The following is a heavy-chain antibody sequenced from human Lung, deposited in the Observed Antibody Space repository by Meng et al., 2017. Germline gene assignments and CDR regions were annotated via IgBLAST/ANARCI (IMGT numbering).Heavy chain of an antibody. D-gene: IGHD4-11*01. J-gene: IGHJ4*02. CDR1: GGYFRDYY. V-gene: IGHV4-34*01. CDR3: SRGPTTMAHDFDY. CDR2: INHIGST. Sequence: PLVAVLLKTPETLAATSLCYGGYFRDYYCMWIRKTPGKWVDWIGEINHIGSTNYNPSLESRANISVDTSQTNLSLKLSSVTAADSAVYYCSRGPTTMAHDFDYWGQGTLVTVSS.